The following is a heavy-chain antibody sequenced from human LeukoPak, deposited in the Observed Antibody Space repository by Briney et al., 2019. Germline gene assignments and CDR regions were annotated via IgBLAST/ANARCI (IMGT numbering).Heavy chain of an antibody. Sequence: GGSLRLSCAASGFTFSNYWMSWVRQAPGKGLEWVANIRQDGNEKYYVDSVKGRFTISRDNAEISLYLQMNSLRAEDTAIYYCARDVRLRSMDVWGQGTTVTVSS. D-gene: IGHD3-10*02. CDR1: GFTFSNYW. CDR3: ARDVRLRSMDV. CDR2: IRQDGNEK. J-gene: IGHJ6*02. V-gene: IGHV3-7*03.